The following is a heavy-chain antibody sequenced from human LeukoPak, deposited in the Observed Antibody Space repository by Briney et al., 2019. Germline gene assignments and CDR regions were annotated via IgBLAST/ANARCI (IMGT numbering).Heavy chain of an antibody. Sequence: PGGSLRLSCAASGFTFSDYYMSWIRQAPGKGLEWVSYISSSGSTIYYADSVKGRFTISRDNAKNSLYLQMNSLRAEDTAVYYGARADTAMAPSYDYWGQGTLVTVSS. V-gene: IGHV3-11*04. D-gene: IGHD5-18*01. CDR2: ISSSGSTI. J-gene: IGHJ4*02. CDR3: ARADTAMAPSYDY. CDR1: GFTFSDYY.